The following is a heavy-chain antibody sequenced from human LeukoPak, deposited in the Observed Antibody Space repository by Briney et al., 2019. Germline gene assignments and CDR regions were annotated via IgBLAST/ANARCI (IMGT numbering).Heavy chain of an antibody. CDR2: ISGSGGST. D-gene: IGHD6-19*01. Sequence: PGGSLRLSCAASGFTFSSYAMSWVRQAPGKGLEWVSAISGSGGSTYYADSVKGRFTISRDSSKNTLYLQMNSLRAEDTAVYYCARARIAVAGTVGAFDIWGQGTMVTVSS. V-gene: IGHV3-23*01. CDR1: GFTFSSYA. J-gene: IGHJ3*02. CDR3: ARARIAVAGTVGAFDI.